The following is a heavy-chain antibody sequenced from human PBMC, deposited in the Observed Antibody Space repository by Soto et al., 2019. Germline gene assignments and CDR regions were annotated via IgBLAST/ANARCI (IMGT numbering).Heavy chain of an antibody. CDR3: ARDRAKRGYSYGYDYCYYYGMDV. CDR2: IYYSGST. CDR1: GGSISSYY. V-gene: IGHV4-59*01. Sequence: SETLSLTCTVSGGSISSYYWSWIRQPPGKGLERIWYIYYSGSTNYNPSLKSRVTISVDTSKNQFSLKLSSVTAADTAVYYCARDRAKRGYSYGYDYCYYYGMDVWGQGTTVTAP. D-gene: IGHD5-18*01. J-gene: IGHJ6*02.